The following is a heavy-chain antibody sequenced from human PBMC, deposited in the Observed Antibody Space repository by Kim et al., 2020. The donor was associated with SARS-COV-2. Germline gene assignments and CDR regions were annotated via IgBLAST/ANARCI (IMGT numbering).Heavy chain of an antibody. V-gene: IGHV3-21*01. J-gene: IGHJ4*02. CDR2: RNSYI. CDR3: ARVSQQLD. Sequence: RNSYINYADSVKGRFTTATDKAKNSLYLQMNSLGAEDTAVYYCARVSQQLDWGQGTLVTVSS. D-gene: IGHD6-6*01.